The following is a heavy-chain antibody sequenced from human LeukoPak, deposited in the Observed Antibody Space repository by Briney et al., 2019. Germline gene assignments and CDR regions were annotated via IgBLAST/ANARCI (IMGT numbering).Heavy chain of an antibody. Sequence: SQTLSLTCAVSGGSISSGGYSWSWIRQPPGKGLEWIGYIYHSGSTYYNPSLKSRVTISVDRSKNQFSLKLSSVTAADTAVYYCARAPVLRYFDWSRNNYYYGMDVWGQGTTVTVSS. CDR3: ARAPVLRYFDWSRNNYYYGMDV. J-gene: IGHJ6*02. CDR2: IYHSGST. V-gene: IGHV4-30-2*01. CDR1: GGSISSGGYS. D-gene: IGHD3-9*01.